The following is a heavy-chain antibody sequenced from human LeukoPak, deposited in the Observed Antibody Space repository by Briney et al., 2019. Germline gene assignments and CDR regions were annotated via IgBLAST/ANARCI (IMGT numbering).Heavy chain of an antibody. D-gene: IGHD3-16*02. J-gene: IGHJ4*02. CDR3: ATGIMITFGGVIVIGPFDH. Sequence: GGSLRLSCAASGFTFSSYAMSWVRQAPGKGLEWVSAISGSGGSTYYADSVKGRFTISRDNSKNTLYLQMNSLRAEDTAVYYCATGIMITFGGVIVIGPFDHWGQGTLVTVSS. CDR2: ISGSGGST. V-gene: IGHV3-23*01. CDR1: GFTFSSYA.